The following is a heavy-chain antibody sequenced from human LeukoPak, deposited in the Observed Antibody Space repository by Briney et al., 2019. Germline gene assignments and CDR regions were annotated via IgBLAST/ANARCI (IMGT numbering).Heavy chain of an antibody. V-gene: IGHV4-61*02. CDR3: AREGSATARPFVSNDC. CDR1: GGSISSGDYY. D-gene: IGHD6-6*01. J-gene: IGHJ4*02. Sequence: SETLSLTCTVSGGSISSGDYYWSWIRQPAGKGLEWIGRIHTSGNTDYNPSLKSRVTMSLDTSMNQFSLRLNSMTATDTAVYYCAREGSATARPFVSNDCWGQGTLVTVSS. CDR2: IHTSGNT.